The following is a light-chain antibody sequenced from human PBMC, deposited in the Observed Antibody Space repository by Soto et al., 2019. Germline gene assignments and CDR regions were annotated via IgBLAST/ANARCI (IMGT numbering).Light chain of an antibody. Sequence: EIVMTQSPATLSVSPGDRATLSCRAGQSVSSNLAWYQQKPGQAPRLLIYGASTRDTGIPARFSGSGSGTVFTLTISSLQSEDFAVYYCQQYNAWPITFGQGTRLDIK. V-gene: IGKV3-15*01. CDR2: GAS. CDR3: QQYNAWPIT. J-gene: IGKJ5*01. CDR1: QSVSSN.